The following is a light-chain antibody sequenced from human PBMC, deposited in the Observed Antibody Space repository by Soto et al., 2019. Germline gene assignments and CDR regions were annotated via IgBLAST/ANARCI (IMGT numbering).Light chain of an antibody. V-gene: IGKV3D-15*01. CDR3: QQYNKWPPIT. CDR2: GAS. J-gene: IGKJ5*01. CDR1: QSLDSSF. Sequence: DIVLTQSPGTLSLSPGERATLSCKSSQSLDSSFLAWYQQKPGHPPRLLISGASTRATGIPARFGGSGSGTEFTLTISSLQSEDSAVYYCQQYNKWPPITFGQGTRWRL.